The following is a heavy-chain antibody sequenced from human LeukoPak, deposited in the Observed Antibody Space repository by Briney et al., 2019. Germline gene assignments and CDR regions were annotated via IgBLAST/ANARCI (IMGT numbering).Heavy chain of an antibody. CDR2: ISPNGGGT. CDR1: GYTFTGYY. D-gene: IGHD3-22*01. Sequence: GASVKVSCKASGYTFTGYYMHWVRQAPGQGLEWMGWISPNGGGTNYAQKFQGRVTMTRDTSISTAYMELSRLRSDDTAVYYCARGYYYDSSGSLDYFDYWGQGTLVTVSS. J-gene: IGHJ4*02. CDR3: ARGYYYDSSGSLDYFDY. V-gene: IGHV1-2*02.